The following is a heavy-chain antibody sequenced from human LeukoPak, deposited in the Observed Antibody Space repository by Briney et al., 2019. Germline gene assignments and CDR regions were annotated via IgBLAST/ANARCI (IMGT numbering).Heavy chain of an antibody. CDR3: ASLYYYYYYMDV. CDR2: IYYSGST. J-gene: IGHJ6*03. V-gene: IGHV4-59*01. Sequence: SETLSLTCTVSGGSISSYYWSWIRQPPGKGLEWIGYIYYSGSTNYNPSLKSRVTISVDTSKNQFSLKLSSVTAADTAVYYCASLYYYYYYMDVWGKGITVTVSS. CDR1: GGSISSYY.